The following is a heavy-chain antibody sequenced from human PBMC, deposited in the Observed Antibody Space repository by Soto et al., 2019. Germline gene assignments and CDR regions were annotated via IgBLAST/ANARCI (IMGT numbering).Heavy chain of an antibody. D-gene: IGHD6-6*01. J-gene: IGHJ6*02. CDR2: ISGSGGST. CDR1: GFTFSSYA. CDR3: AKDSSSYQYYYGMDV. V-gene: IGHV3-23*01. Sequence: GGSLRLSCAASGFTFSSYAMSWVRQAPGKGLEWVSAISGSGGSTYYADSVKGRFTISRDNSKNTLYLQMNSLRAEDTAVYYCAKDSSSYQYYYGMDVWGQGTTVTVSS.